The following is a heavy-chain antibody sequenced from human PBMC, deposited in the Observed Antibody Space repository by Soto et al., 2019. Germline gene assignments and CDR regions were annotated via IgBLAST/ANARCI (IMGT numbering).Heavy chain of an antibody. CDR3: ARDKVYYYGLDG. Sequence: AVKVSCKSSGGTFSSYAISWVRQAPGQGLEWMGGIIPIFGTANYAQKFQGRVTITADESTSTAYMELSSLRSEDTAVYYCARDKVYYYGLDGWGQGTTLTVSS. V-gene: IGHV1-69*13. CDR2: IIPIFGTA. J-gene: IGHJ6*02. CDR1: GGTFSSYA.